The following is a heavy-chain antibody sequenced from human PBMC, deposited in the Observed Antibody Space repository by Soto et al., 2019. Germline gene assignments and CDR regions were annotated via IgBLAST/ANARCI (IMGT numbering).Heavy chain of an antibody. D-gene: IGHD3-10*01. V-gene: IGHV3-30*18. J-gene: IGHJ6*02. CDR1: GFTFSHYA. CDR3: AKEGPETPYYYYGVSG. Sequence: GGSLRLSCAASGFTFSHYAMHWVRQAPGKGLEWVAVISHDGSNKSYADSVKGRFTISRDNSKNTLYLQMNSLRAEGTAVYYCAKEGPETPYYYYGVSGWGQGTTVTVSS. CDR2: ISHDGSNK.